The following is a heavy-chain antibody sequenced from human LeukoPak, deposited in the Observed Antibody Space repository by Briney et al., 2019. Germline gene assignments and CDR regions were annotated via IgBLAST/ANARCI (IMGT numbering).Heavy chain of an antibody. CDR3: AKASDNWNYENRFDP. J-gene: IGHJ5*02. Sequence: GGSLRLSCAASGFTFSSYGMSWVRQAPGKGLEWVSGISGSGGGTYYADSVKGRSTISRDNSKNTLYMQMNSLRAEDTAVYYCAKASDNWNYENRFDPWGQGTLVTVSS. CDR2: ISGSGGGT. V-gene: IGHV3-23*01. CDR1: GFTFSSYG. D-gene: IGHD1-7*01.